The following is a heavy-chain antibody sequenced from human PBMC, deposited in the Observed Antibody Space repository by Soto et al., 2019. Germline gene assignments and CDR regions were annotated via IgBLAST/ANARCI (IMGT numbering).Heavy chain of an antibody. CDR2: VSDNGGSRGGT. CDR1: GFMFNNSA. CDR3: ASAKAVVIAALGI. D-gene: IGHD2-21*01. J-gene: IGHJ3*02. Sequence: GGSLRLSCTASGFMFNNSAMTWVRQAPGQGLQWVASVSDNGGSRGGTYYADSVKGRFTISRDNSKNTLYLQLDSLTGADTAVYYCASAKAVVIAALGIWGQGTMVTVSS. V-gene: IGHV3-23*01.